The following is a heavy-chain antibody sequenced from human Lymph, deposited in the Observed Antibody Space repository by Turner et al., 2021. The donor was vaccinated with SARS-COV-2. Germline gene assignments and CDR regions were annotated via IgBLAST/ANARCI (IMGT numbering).Heavy chain of an antibody. Sequence: QVQLQESGPRLVKPLETLSLTCTVSGGSMNSNYWSWIRQPPGKRLEWIGYIYYRGSTNYNPSLESRVTISVDTSRNQFSLNLTSVTAAETAIYYCARETVNNWVDPWGQGTLVTVS. D-gene: IGHD2-21*02. CDR3: ARETVNNWVDP. CDR2: IYYRGST. V-gene: IGHV4-59*01. CDR1: GGSMNSNY. J-gene: IGHJ5*02.